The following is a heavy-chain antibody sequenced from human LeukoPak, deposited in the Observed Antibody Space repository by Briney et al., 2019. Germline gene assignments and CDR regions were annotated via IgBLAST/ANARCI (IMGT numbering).Heavy chain of an antibody. D-gene: IGHD6-19*01. V-gene: IGHV3-7*01. CDR3: ASWSSSGWVDY. Sequence: GGSLRLSCAASGFTFSSYWMSWVRQAPGKGLEWVASIKQDGSEKYYVDSVKGRFTISRDNAKNSLYLQMNGLRAEDTAVYYCASWSSSGWVDYWGQGTLVTVSS. J-gene: IGHJ4*02. CDR2: IKQDGSEK. CDR1: GFTFSSYW.